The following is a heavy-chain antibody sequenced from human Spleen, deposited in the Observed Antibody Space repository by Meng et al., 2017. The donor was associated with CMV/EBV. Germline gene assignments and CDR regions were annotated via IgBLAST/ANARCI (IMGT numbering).Heavy chain of an antibody. J-gene: IGHJ4*02. CDR2: ISAYNGNT. D-gene: IGHD3-3*01. V-gene: IGHV1-18*01. CDR3: ARGTIFGANFDY. CDR1: GYTFTSYG. Sequence: CKASGYTFTSYGSSWVRQAPGQGLEWMGWISAYNGNTNNAQKRQGRVTMTTDTSTSTAYMELRSLRSDDTAVYYCARGTIFGANFDYWGQGTLVTVSS.